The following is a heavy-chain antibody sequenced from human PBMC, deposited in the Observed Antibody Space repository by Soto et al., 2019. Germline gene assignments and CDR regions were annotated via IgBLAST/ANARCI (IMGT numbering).Heavy chain of an antibody. Sequence: QLQLQESGPGLVKPSETLSLSCTVSGASISSDSYYWVWLRQPPGKGLEWIGSVYYRGTTYYNPTIKLRGDVSVATYKNHFYQTLKSVTAADTAVYYCATHAAYDSGWGNYEEKDYWGQGTLVTVSS. CDR2: VYYRGTT. J-gene: IGHJ4*02. CDR1: GASISSDSYY. D-gene: IGHD3-16*01. CDR3: ATHAAYDSGWGNYEEKDY. V-gene: IGHV4-39*01.